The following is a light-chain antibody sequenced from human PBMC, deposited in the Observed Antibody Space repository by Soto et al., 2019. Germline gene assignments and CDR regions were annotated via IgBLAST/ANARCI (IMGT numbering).Light chain of an antibody. Sequence: DIQMTQSPSTLSASLGDRVTIICRASRSVDKWLAWYQQKSGKAPKLLIYEASHLQSGVPSRFGGTGSGTEFTLTINSLQPEDVATYYCQQYYSFWTLGQGTKVEV. CDR2: EAS. J-gene: IGKJ1*01. CDR3: QQYYSFWT. CDR1: RSVDKW. V-gene: IGKV1-5*02.